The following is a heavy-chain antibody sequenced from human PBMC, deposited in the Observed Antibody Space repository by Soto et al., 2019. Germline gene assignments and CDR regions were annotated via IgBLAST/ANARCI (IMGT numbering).Heavy chain of an antibody. CDR1: GFTFSNYG. CDR2: MSGSGDDA. CDR3: AKKVTIYAVDPADY. D-gene: IGHD3-3*01. V-gene: IGHV3-23*01. J-gene: IGHJ4*02. Sequence: PGGSLRLSCAASGFTFSNYGMSWVRQAPGKGLEWVSVMSGSGDDAYYADSVKGRFTISRDNSKNTLYLQMKSLRAEDTAVYFCAKKVTIYAVDPADYWGQGTQVTVSS.